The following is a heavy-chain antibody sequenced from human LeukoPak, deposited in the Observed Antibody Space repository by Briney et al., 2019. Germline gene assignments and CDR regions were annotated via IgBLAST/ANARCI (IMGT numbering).Heavy chain of an antibody. J-gene: IGHJ6*03. V-gene: IGHV4-39*01. CDR2: MYYSGST. D-gene: IGHD6-13*01. CDR3: ARHVYSSSWIYYYYYMDV. Sequence: SETLSLTCTVSGGSMSSSSYYWGWIRQPPGKGLEWIGSMYYSGSTYYNPSLKSRATISVDTSKNQFSLKLSSVTAADTAVYFCARHVYSSSWIYYYYYMDVWGKGTTVTVSS. CDR1: GGSMSSSSYY.